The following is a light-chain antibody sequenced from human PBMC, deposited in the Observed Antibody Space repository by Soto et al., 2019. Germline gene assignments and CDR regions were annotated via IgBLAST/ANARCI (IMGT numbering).Light chain of an antibody. CDR2: KAS. V-gene: IGKV1-5*03. Sequence: DMQMTQSPSTLSASVGDRVTVTCRASQSISTSLAWYQQKPGKAPKLLIYKASSLESGVPSRFSGSGSGTEFTLTISSLQPDDFATYYCQQYNTYSRTFGQGTKVDIK. CDR1: QSISTS. CDR3: QQYNTYSRT. J-gene: IGKJ1*01.